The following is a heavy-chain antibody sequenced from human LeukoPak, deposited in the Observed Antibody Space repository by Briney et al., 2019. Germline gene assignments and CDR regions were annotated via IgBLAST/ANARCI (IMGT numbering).Heavy chain of an antibody. CDR1: GGAITSPSNF. V-gene: IGHV4-39*01. J-gene: IGHJ3*01. D-gene: IGHD3-10*01. CDR2: VYYTGDT. Sequence: PSETLSLTCTVSGGAITSPSNFWGWIRQPPGKGLEWIGTVYYTGDTYYNSSLNSRVTISIDTSNNQFSLNLTSVTAADMAVYYCARVGRFYGSGSSHDAFDVWGQGTMVSVSS. CDR3: ARVGRFYGSGSSHDAFDV.